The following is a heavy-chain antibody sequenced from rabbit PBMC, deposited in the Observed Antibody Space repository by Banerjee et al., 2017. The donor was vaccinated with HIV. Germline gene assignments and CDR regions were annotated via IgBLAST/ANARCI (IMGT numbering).Heavy chain of an antibody. CDR2: IYAGEGTT. J-gene: IGHJ4*01. Sequence: QSLEESGGDLVKPGASLTLTCTASGFSFSNKYVMCWVRQAPGKGLEWIGAIYAGEGTTDYASWVNGRFSISRSTSPNTVTLQMTSLTAADTATYFCARDGSGSGYYMTFYFNLWGQGTLVTVS. V-gene: IGHV1S40*01. CDR1: GFSFSNKYV. CDR3: ARDGSGSGYYMTFYFNL. D-gene: IGHD1-1*01.